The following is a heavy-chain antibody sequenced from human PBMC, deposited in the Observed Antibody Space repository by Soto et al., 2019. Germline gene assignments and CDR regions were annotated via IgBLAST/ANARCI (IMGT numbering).Heavy chain of an antibody. CDR2: ISGNSGTT. CDR3: AKGRPITVFGVITPFDS. D-gene: IGHD3-3*01. Sequence: EVQLLESGGDFKQPGGSLRLSCEGSGFNFSNYALNWVRQAPGKRLEWVSVISGNSGTTYYAASVKGRFTISRDNSKKALYLQMNSLRADDTAVYYCAKGRPITVFGVITPFDSWGQGTLVTVSS. V-gene: IGHV3-23*01. CDR1: GFNFSNYA. J-gene: IGHJ4*02.